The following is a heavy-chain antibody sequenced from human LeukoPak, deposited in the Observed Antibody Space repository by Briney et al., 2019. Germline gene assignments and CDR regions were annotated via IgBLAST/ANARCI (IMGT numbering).Heavy chain of an antibody. CDR2: IYYSGST. CDR3: ASLMVRGDYNLDY. V-gene: IGHV4-39*07. D-gene: IGHD3-10*01. Sequence: SETLSLTCTVSGGSISSSSYYWGWIRQPPGKGLEWIGSIYYSGSTYYNPSLKSRVTISVDTSKNQFSLKLTSVTAADTAVYYCASLMVRGDYNLDYWGQGTLVTVSS. J-gene: IGHJ4*02. CDR1: GGSISSSSYY.